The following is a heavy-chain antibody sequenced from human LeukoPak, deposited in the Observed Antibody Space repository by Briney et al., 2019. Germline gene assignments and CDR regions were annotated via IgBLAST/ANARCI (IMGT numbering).Heavy chain of an antibody. V-gene: IGHV1-8*01. CDR3: ARPRGAYGDLTLDY. CDR2: MNPNSGNT. J-gene: IGHJ4*01. CDR1: GYTFTSYD. Sequence: GASVKVSCKASGYTFTSYDINWVRQATGQGLEWMGWMNPNSGNTGYAQKFQGRVTMTRNTSISTAYMELSSLRSEDTAVYYCARPRGAYGDLTLDYWGQGTLVTVSS. D-gene: IGHD4-17*01.